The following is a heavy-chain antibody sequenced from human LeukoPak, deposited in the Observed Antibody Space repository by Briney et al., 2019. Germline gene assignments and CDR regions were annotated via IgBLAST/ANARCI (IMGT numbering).Heavy chain of an antibody. J-gene: IGHJ3*02. CDR2: ISSSGSTI. CDR3: ARDGRHYYGSGNYYSKDAFDI. D-gene: IGHD3-10*01. V-gene: IGHV3-48*03. CDR1: GFTFSSYE. Sequence: SGGSLRLSCAASGFTFSSYEMNWVRQAPGKGLEWVAYISSSGSTIYYADSVKGRFTISRDNAKNSLYLQMNSLRAEDTAVYYCARDGRHYYGSGNYYSKDAFDIWGQGTMVTVSS.